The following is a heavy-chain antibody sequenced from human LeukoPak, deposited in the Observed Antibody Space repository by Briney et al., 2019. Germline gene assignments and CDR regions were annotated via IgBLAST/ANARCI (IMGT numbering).Heavy chain of an antibody. D-gene: IGHD5-12*01. CDR2: INPNSGGT. Sequence: ASVKVSCKASGYTFTGYYMHWVRQAPGQGLEWMGWINPNSGGTNYAQKFQGRVTMTRDTSISAAYMELSRLRSDDTAVYYCARMWLRLFYAFDIWGQGTMVTVSS. V-gene: IGHV1-2*02. J-gene: IGHJ3*02. CDR3: ARMWLRLFYAFDI. CDR1: GYTFTGYY.